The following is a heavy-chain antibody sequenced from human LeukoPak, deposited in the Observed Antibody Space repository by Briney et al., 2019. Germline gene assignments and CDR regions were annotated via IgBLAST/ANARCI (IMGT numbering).Heavy chain of an antibody. J-gene: IGHJ4*02. V-gene: IGHV3-23*01. Sequence: GGSLRLSCAASGFTFSSYEMNWVRQAPGKGLEWVSAISGSGGTTYYADSVKGRFTISRDSSMNTLYLQLSSLRAEDTAIYYCARGGSVFAYFFDYWGQGTLVTVSS. CDR2: ISGSGGTT. CDR1: GFTFSSYE. D-gene: IGHD3-10*01. CDR3: ARGGSVFAYFFDY.